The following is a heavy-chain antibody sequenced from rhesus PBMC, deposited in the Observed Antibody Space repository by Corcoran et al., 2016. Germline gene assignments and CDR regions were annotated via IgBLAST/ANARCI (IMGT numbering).Heavy chain of an antibody. V-gene: IGHV4-76*01. Sequence: QVQLQESGPGVVQPPETLSLTCAVSGVSISSGYYLSWFPQPPGKGMAWIGYIYGSSGSTNYNPSLKNRVTISKDASKNQFSLKLSSVTAADTAVYYCARDEYSSGWYRYWGQGVLVTVSS. CDR2: IYGSSGST. CDR3: ARDEYSSGWYRY. CDR1: GVSISSGYY. D-gene: IGHD6-31*01. J-gene: IGHJ4*01.